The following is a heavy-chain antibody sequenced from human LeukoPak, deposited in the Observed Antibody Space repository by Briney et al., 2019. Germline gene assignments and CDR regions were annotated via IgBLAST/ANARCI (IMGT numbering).Heavy chain of an antibody. CDR1: GYTFTSYG. D-gene: IGHD1-26*01. Sequence: ASVKVSCKASGYTFTSYGISWVRQAPGQGLEWMGWISAYNGNTNYAQKLQGRVTMTTDTSTSTAYMELRSLRSGDTAVYYCARGPQGDYYYYGMDVWGQGTTVTVSS. CDR3: ARGPQGDYYYYGMDV. J-gene: IGHJ6*02. CDR2: ISAYNGNT. V-gene: IGHV1-18*01.